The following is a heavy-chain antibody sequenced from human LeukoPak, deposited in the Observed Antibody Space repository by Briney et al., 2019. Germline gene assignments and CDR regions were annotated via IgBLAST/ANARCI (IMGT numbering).Heavy chain of an antibody. CDR3: ARTTAWARTIFDY. V-gene: IGHV1-18*01. D-gene: IGHD4/OR15-4a*01. CDR2: ISAYSDNA. CDR1: GYTFTGYG. J-gene: IGHJ4*02. Sequence: ASVKVSCKASGYTFTGYGFTWVRQAPGQGLEWMGWISAYSDNANYAQNLQGRVTMTTDTSTSTAYMELRSLRSDDTAVYYCARTTAWARTIFDYWGQGTLVTVSS.